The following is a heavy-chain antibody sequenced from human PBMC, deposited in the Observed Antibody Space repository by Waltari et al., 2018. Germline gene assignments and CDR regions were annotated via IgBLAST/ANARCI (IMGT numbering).Heavy chain of an antibody. V-gene: IGHV3-33*01. J-gene: IGHJ6*02. CDR3: ARDQYGESFYYAMNV. D-gene: IGHD1-26*01. CDR2: IWDDGSKK. Sequence: QEKLVESGGGVVQSGRSLKLSCEASGFSFTNYGMHWVRQAPGKGREWVEIIWDDGSKKYYADSVKGRFDISRDNSRNTLYLQMDSLRAEDTAVYFCARDQYGESFYYAMNVWGQGTAVTVSS. CDR1: GFSFTNYG.